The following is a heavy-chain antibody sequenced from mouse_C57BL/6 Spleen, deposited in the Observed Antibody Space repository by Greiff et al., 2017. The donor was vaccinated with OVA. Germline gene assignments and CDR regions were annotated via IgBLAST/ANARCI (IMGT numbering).Heavy chain of an antibody. J-gene: IGHJ2*01. V-gene: IGHV5-9-1*02. Sequence: EVKLMESGEGLVKPGGSLKLSCAASGFTFSSYAMSWVRQTPEKRLEWVAYISSGGDYIYYADTVKGRFTISRDNARNTLYLQMSSLKSEDTAMYYCTREVGSSYDYWGQGTTLTVSS. CDR2: ISSGGDYI. D-gene: IGHD1-1*01. CDR1: GFTFSSYA. CDR3: TREVGSSYDY.